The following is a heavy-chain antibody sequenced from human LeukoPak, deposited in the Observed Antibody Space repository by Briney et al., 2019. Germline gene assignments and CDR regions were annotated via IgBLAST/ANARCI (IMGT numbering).Heavy chain of an antibody. Sequence: PSETLSLTCTVSGGSISTSSYYWGWVRQPPGKGLEWIGNIFYSGSTYYSPSLKSRVTISLDTSRNQFSLKLNSVTAADTAVYYCAKLLVPAALDPPGYFYYMDVWGKGTPVTISS. V-gene: IGHV4-39*07. J-gene: IGHJ6*03. CDR3: AKLLVPAALDPPGYFYYMDV. D-gene: IGHD2-2*01. CDR2: IFYSGST. CDR1: GGSISTSSYY.